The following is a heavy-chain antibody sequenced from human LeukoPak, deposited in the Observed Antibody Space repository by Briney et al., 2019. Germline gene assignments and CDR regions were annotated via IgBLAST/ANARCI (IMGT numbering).Heavy chain of an antibody. CDR1: GFTVSSNY. CDR2: IYSGGST. CDR3: ARVMGNREMATISLYYYYYGMDV. Sequence: GGSLRLSCAASGFTVSSNYVSWVRQAPGKGLEWVSVIYSGGSTYYADSVKGRFTISRHNSKNTLYLQMNSLRAEDTAVYYCARVMGNREMATISLYYYYYGMDVWGQGTTVTVSS. J-gene: IGHJ6*02. D-gene: IGHD5-12*01. V-gene: IGHV3-53*04.